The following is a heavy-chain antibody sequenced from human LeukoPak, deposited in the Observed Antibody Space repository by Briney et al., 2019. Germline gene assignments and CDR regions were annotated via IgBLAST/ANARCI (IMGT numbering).Heavy chain of an antibody. CDR1: GGSISSYY. D-gene: IGHD6-19*01. V-gene: IGHV4-59*01. CDR3: ARTLSESYYYYGTGV. J-gene: IGHJ6*02. CDR2: LYYSGRT. Sequence: PSETLSLTCTVSGGSISSYYWSWIRQPPGKGLEWIGYLYYSGRTNYNPSLKSRVTISVDTSKNQFSLKLSSVTAADTAVYYCARTLSESYYYYGTGVWGQGTTVTVSS.